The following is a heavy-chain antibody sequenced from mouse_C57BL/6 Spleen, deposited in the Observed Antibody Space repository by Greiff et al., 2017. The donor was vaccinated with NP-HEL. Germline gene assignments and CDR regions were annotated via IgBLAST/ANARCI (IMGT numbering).Heavy chain of an antibody. D-gene: IGHD1-1*01. Sequence: QVQLQQPGAELVKPGASVKLSCKASGYTFTSYWMHWVKQRPGQGLEWIGMIHPNSGSTNYNEKFKSKATLTVDKSSSTAYMQLSSLTSEDSAVYYCARYCGSSYVFAYWGQGTLVTVSA. CDR2: IHPNSGST. CDR1: GYTFTSYW. V-gene: IGHV1-64*01. CDR3: ARYCGSSYVFAY. J-gene: IGHJ3*01.